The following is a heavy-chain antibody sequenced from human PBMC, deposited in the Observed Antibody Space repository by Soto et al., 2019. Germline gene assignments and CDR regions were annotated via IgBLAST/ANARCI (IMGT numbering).Heavy chain of an antibody. V-gene: IGHV3-43*01. CDR1: GFTFDDYT. D-gene: IGHD3-3*01. J-gene: IGHJ6*02. CDR2: ISWDGGST. Sequence: PGGSLRLSCAASGFTFDDYTMHWVRQAPGKGLEWVSLISWDGGSTYYADSVKGRFTISRDNSKNSLYLQMNSLRTEDTALYYCAKDTKRVGYDFWSGYPTPTHYGMDVWGQGTTVTVSS. CDR3: AKDTKRVGYDFWSGYPTPTHYGMDV.